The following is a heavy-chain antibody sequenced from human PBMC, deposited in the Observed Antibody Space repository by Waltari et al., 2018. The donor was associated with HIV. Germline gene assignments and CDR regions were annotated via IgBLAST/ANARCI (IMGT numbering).Heavy chain of an antibody. J-gene: IGHJ6*02. V-gene: IGHV1-2*02. CDR2: INPKSGGT. Sequence: QVELVQSGAEVKKPGASVKVSCKASGYTFTDNSIHWVRQAPGHGLKWMGWINPKSGGTKHAQKFQGRVTMTRDTSMSTVYMEVSRLTSDDTAVYYCARGGASTTPRDYNYYGLDVWGQGTTVTVSS. CDR3: ARGGASTTPRDYNYYGLDV. CDR1: GYTFTDNS. D-gene: IGHD2-2*01.